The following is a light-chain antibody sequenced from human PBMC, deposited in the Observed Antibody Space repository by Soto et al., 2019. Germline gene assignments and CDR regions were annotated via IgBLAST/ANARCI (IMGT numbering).Light chain of an antibody. V-gene: IGLV2-14*01. J-gene: IGLJ2*01. CDR3: SSYTSNSTPVI. Sequence: QSALTQPASVSGSPGQSITISCIGTSSDVGGYNYVSWYQQHPGKAPKLMIYEVSNRPSGVSYRFSGSKSGNTASLTISGLQAEDEADYYCSSYTSNSTPVIFGGGTNSPS. CDR2: EVS. CDR1: SSDVGGYNY.